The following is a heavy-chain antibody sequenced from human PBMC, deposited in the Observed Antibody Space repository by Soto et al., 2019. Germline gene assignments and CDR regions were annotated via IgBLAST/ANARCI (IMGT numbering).Heavy chain of an antibody. V-gene: IGHV3-15*01. CDR1: GFTFSNAW. D-gene: IGHD2-2*01. J-gene: IGHJ3*02. CDR2: IKSKTDGGTT. CDR3: TTEYCSSTSCYVIDAFDI. Sequence: EVQLVESGGGLVKPGGSLRLSCAASGFTFSNAWMSWVRQAPGKGLEWVGRIKSKTDGGTTDYAAPVKGRFTISRDDSKNTLYLQMNSLKTEDTAVYYCTTEYCSSTSCYVIDAFDIWGQGTMVTVSS.